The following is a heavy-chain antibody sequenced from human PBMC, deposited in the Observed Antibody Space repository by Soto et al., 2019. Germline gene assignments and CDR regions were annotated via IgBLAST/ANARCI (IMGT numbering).Heavy chain of an antibody. J-gene: IGHJ3*02. D-gene: IGHD3-22*01. V-gene: IGHV4-34*01. CDR3: AGGGYYDSSGYYPDAFDI. CDR1: GGSFSGYY. Sequence: SETLSLTCAVYGGSFSGYYWSWIRQPPGKGLEWIGEINHSGSTNYNPSLKSRVTISVDTSKNQFSLKLSSVTAADTAVYYCAGGGYYDSSGYYPDAFDIWGQGTMVTVSS. CDR2: INHSGST.